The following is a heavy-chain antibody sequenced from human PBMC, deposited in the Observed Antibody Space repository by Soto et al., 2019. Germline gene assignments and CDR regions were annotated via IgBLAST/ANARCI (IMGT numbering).Heavy chain of an antibody. D-gene: IGHD1-26*01. Sequence: QAQLQQSGPGLVKPSQTLSLTCAISGDSVSNNSAAWNWIRQSPSRGLEWLGRTYYRSKWYNEYGISVKSRITITVDTSKNQFSLQLNSVTPEDTAIYYCARRLKVGAPYYGLDVWGQGTTVTVSS. CDR1: GDSVSNNSAA. CDR3: ARRLKVGAPYYGLDV. J-gene: IGHJ6*02. V-gene: IGHV6-1*01. CDR2: TYYRSKWYN.